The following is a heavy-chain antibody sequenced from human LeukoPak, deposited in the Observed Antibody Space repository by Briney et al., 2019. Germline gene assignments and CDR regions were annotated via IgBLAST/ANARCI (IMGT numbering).Heavy chain of an antibody. CDR2: IKQDGSVK. Sequence: AGGSLRLSCAASGLTFNRHWMSWVRQAPGKGLEWVATIKQDGSVKHFVDSVKGRFIISRDNVENSLSLQMDSLRVEDTAMYYCARLLGDSTIYDLWGQGTRVTVSS. CDR1: GLTFNRHW. CDR3: ARLLGDSTIYDL. J-gene: IGHJ5*02. D-gene: IGHD3-16*01. V-gene: IGHV3-7*01.